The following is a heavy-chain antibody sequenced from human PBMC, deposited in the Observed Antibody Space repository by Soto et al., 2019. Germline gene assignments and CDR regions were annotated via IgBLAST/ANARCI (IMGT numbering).Heavy chain of an antibody. CDR3: ARLTTILFGGWFDP. V-gene: IGHV4-39*07. CDR1: GDSVSSFSHY. CDR2: VSYSGST. Sequence: PSETLSLTCTVSGDSVSSFSHYWGWIRQSPGKGLEWIGSVSYSGSTFYNSSLKSRVTISVDASKKQISLKMSSVTAADTAVYFCARLTTILFGGWFDPWGQGTLVTVSS. D-gene: IGHD3-10*02. J-gene: IGHJ5*02.